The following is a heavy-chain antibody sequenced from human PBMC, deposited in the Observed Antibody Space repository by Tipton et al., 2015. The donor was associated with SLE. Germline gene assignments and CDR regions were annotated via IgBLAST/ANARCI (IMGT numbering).Heavy chain of an antibody. V-gene: IGHV4-34*01. Sequence: LRLSCAVYGGSFSGYYWGWIRQPPGKGLEWIGEIKHSGSTNYNPSLKSRVTISVDTSKNQFSLKLSSVTAADTAVYYCASTIYGFDYWGQGTLVTVSS. CDR1: GGSFSGYY. J-gene: IGHJ4*02. D-gene: IGHD4-17*01. CDR2: IKHSGST. CDR3: ASTIYGFDY.